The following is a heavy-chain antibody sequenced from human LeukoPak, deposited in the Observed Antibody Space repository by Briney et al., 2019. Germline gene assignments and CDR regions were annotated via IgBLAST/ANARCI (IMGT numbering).Heavy chain of an antibody. D-gene: IGHD2-15*01. CDR2: INHSGST. V-gene: IGHV4-38-2*02. CDR3: AREVVAATGAFDI. J-gene: IGHJ3*02. CDR1: GYSISSDYY. Sequence: KASETLSLTCTVSGYSISSDYYWGWIRQPPGQGLEWIGTINHSGSTYKKPSLKSRVTISVDTSKNQLSLKLSSVTAADTAVYYCAREVVAATGAFDIWGQGTVVIVS.